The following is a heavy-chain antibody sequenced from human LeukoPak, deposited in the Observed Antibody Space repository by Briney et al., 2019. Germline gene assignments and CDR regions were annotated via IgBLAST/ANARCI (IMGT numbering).Heavy chain of an antibody. CDR3: ARGNSATTTFDF. CDR1: GFSVDSVF. J-gene: IGHJ4*02. CDR2: IMPGGHI. Sequence: QPGGSLRLSCRASGFSVDSVFMNWVRQPPGKGLEWVSFIMPGGHIDYTDSVKGRFTISRDSFKNTLSLQMSSLRVDDSAVYYCARGNSATTTFDFWGQGTLVTVSS. V-gene: IGHV3-66*01. D-gene: IGHD4-17*01.